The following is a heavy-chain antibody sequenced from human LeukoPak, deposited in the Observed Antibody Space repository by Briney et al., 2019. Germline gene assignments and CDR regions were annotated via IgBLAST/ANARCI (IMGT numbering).Heavy chain of an antibody. CDR2: ISPASDTI. D-gene: IGHD3-3*01. CDR1: GFTFSSST. CDR3: ARSPGNYNFWSDSGPYYFDY. Sequence: GGSLRLSCAASGFTFSSSTMTWVRQAPGKGLEWVSYISPASDTIFYADSVKGRFTISRDSAKTSLYLQMSSLRAEDTAVYCCARSPGNYNFWSDSGPYYFDYWGQGTLVTVSS. J-gene: IGHJ4*02. V-gene: IGHV3-48*04.